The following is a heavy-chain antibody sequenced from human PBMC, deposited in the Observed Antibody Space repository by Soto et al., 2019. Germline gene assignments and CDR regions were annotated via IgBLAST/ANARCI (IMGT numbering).Heavy chain of an antibody. CDR2: ISAYNGNT. D-gene: IGHD6-19*01. CDR3: ARDVRPITPLSSGWYY. CDR1: GYTFTSYG. J-gene: IGHJ4*02. Sequence: QVQLAQSGAEVKKPGASVKVSCKASGYTFTSYGISWVRQAPGQGLEWMGWISAYNGNTNYAQKLQGRVTMTTDTSTSTAYMELRSLRSDDTAVYYCARDVRPITPLSSGWYYWGQGTLVTVSS. V-gene: IGHV1-18*01.